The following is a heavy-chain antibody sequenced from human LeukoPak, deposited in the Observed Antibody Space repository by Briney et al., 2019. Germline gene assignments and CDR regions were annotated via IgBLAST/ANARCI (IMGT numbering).Heavy chain of an antibody. Sequence: GGSLRLSCAASGFTFSTHWMIWVRQAPGKGPEWVANVKQDGSEKYYVDSVKGRFTISRVNAKNSLYLQMNSLRAEDTAVYYCATGRAAHLFDFWGQGTLVTVSS. J-gene: IGHJ4*02. V-gene: IGHV3-7*01. CDR2: VKQDGSEK. D-gene: IGHD6-6*01. CDR1: GFTFSTHW. CDR3: ATGRAAHLFDF.